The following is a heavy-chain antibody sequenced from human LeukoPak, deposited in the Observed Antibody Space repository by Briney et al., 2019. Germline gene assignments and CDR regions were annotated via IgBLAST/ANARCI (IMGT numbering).Heavy chain of an antibody. V-gene: IGHV1-18*01. Sequence: ASVKVSCKASGGTFSSYAISWVRQAPGQGLEWMGWISTYNGNTNYAQKLQGRVTMTTDTSTSAAYMELRSLRSDDTALYYCARDLLGATSPFDYWGQGTLVTVSS. CDR1: GGTFSSYA. CDR3: ARDLLGATSPFDY. J-gene: IGHJ4*02. D-gene: IGHD1-26*01. CDR2: ISTYNGNT.